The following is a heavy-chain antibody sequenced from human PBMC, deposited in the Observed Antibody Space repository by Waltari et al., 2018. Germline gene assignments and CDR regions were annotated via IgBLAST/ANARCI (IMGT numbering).Heavy chain of an antibody. CDR1: GGSISSYY. D-gene: IGHD6-19*01. J-gene: IGHJ4*02. Sequence: QVQLQESGPGLVKPSETLSLTCTVSGGSISSYYWSWIRQPPGKGLEWIGYIYYSGSTNYHPSLKSRVTIAVDTSKNQFSLKLSSVTAADTAVYYCARGSYSSGSFDYWGRGTLVTVSS. CDR3: ARGSYSSGSFDY. V-gene: IGHV4-59*01. CDR2: IYYSGST.